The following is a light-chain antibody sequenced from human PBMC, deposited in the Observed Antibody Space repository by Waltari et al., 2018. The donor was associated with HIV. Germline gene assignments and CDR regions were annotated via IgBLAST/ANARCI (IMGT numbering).Light chain of an antibody. Sequence: EIVLTQSPGTLSLSPGEGATLSCRASQNVITNYVAWYQQKPGQAPRLLIYGVSSRATGIPDRFSGSGSGTDFTLTISRLEPEDFAVYHCQQYDTSPVTFGPGTRLEIK. CDR1: QNVITNY. CDR3: QQYDTSPVT. J-gene: IGKJ5*01. CDR2: GVS. V-gene: IGKV3-20*01.